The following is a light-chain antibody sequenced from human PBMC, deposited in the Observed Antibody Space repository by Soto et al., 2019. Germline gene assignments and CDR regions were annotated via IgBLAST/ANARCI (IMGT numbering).Light chain of an antibody. Sequence: QSVLTQPPSASGTPGQRVTISCSGSSSNIGSNTVNWYQQLPGTAPELLIYSNNQRPSGVPDRFAGSKSGTSASLAISGLQSDVEADYYCAAWDDSLNGVVFGGGTKVTVL. CDR1: SSNIGSNT. CDR2: SNN. V-gene: IGLV1-44*01. CDR3: AAWDDSLNGVV. J-gene: IGLJ2*01.